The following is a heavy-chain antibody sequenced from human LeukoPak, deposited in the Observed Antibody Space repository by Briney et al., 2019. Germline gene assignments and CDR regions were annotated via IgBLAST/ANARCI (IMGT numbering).Heavy chain of an antibody. CDR3: ARIGLDSKNFDY. V-gene: IGHV3-23*01. CDR1: GFTFSTYA. Sequence: GGSLRLSCAPSGFTFSTYAMTWVPQAPGKGLEWVSSISSSGANTYYADSVKGRFTVSKDNSKNTLYLQMNSLRAVDTAVYYCARIGLDSKNFDYWGQGTLVTVSS. D-gene: IGHD1-26*01. CDR2: ISSSGANT. J-gene: IGHJ4*02.